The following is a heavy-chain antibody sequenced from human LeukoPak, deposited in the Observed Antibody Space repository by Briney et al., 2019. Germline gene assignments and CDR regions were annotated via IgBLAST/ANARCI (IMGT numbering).Heavy chain of an antibody. D-gene: IGHD4-17*01. CDR2: ISGSGDNT. CDR3: AKHKENYGDSCLDDY. J-gene: IGHJ4*02. Sequence: PGGSLRLSCAASGFTFSSYAMRWVRQAPGKGLEGGSGISGSGDNTYYADSVKGRLTISRDNSKNTLYLQMNSLRGEDTVVYYCAKHKENYGDSCLDDYWGQGTLVTVSS. CDR1: GFTFSSYA. V-gene: IGHV3-23*01.